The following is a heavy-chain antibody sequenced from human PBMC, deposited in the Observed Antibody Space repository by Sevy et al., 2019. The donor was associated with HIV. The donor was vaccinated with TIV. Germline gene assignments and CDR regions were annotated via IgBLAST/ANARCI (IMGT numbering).Heavy chain of an antibody. CDR3: ARRYFDL. V-gene: IGHV3-7*01. CDR1: GFTFSSFW. CDR2: IRQDGNEI. J-gene: IGHJ4*02. Sequence: GGSLRLSCKASGFTFSSFWMLWVRQAPGKGLEWVANIRQDGNEIYYGDSVKGRFTISRDNAKNALYLQMDGLRAEDTAVYYCARRYFDLWGQGTLVTVSS.